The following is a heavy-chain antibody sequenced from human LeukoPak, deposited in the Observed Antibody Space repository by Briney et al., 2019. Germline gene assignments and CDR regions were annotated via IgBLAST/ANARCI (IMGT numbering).Heavy chain of an antibody. J-gene: IGHJ4*02. CDR3: ARRLAVVVTAFDY. CDR2: IYYSGST. CDR1: GGSISSGTYY. D-gene: IGHD2-21*02. Sequence: SETLSLTCTVSGGSISSGTYYWAWIRQPPGKGLEWIGTIYYSGSTYYNPSLKSRVTISVDTSKNQFSLKLSSVTAADTAVYYCARRLAVVVTAFDYWGQGTLVTVPT. V-gene: IGHV4-39*01.